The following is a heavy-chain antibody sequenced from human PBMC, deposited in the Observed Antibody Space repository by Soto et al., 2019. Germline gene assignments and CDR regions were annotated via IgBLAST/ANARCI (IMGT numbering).Heavy chain of an antibody. D-gene: IGHD6-25*01. Sequence: ASVKVSCKASGFTFTTYDIHWVRQATGQGLEWMGWMNPITGNAGYAQKFQGRVTMTRNTSITTAYMELSSLRSEDTAVYYCARRKERSGPHYFDSWGQGSLVTVSS. CDR3: ARRKERSGPHYFDS. J-gene: IGHJ4*02. CDR1: GFTFTTYD. V-gene: IGHV1-8*01. CDR2: MNPITGNA.